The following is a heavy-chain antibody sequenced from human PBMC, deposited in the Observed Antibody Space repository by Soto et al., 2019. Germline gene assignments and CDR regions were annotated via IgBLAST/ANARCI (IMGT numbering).Heavy chain of an antibody. D-gene: IGHD6-19*01. CDR2: ISYDGSNK. CDR1: GFTFSSYG. CDR3: AKDSVVDLAIEVDGLGLYFDL. V-gene: IGHV3-30*18. J-gene: IGHJ2*01. Sequence: GGSLRLSCAASGFTFSSYGMHWVRQAPGKGLEWVAVISYDGSNKYYADSVKGRFTISRDNSKNTLYLQMNSLRAEDTAVYYCAKDSVVDLAIEVDGLGLYFDLWGRGTLVTVSS.